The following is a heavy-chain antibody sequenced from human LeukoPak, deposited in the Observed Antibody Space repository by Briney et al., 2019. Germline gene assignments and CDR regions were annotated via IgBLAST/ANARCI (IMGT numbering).Heavy chain of an antibody. CDR2: INPSGGST. CDR1: GYTFTSYY. Sequence: ASVKASCKASGYTFTSYYMHWVRQAPGQGLEWMGIINPSGGSTSYAQKFQGRVTMTRDMSTSTVYMELSSLRSEDTAVYYCARTSGSYDGRRGWFDPWGQGTLVTVSS. D-gene: IGHD1-26*01. V-gene: IGHV1-46*01. J-gene: IGHJ5*02. CDR3: ARTSGSYDGRRGWFDP.